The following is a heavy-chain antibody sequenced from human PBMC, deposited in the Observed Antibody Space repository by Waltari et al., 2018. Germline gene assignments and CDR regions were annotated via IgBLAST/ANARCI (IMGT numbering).Heavy chain of an antibody. CDR2: INKDGRHE. V-gene: IGHV3-7*03. D-gene: IGHD6-25*01. J-gene: IGHJ4*02. CDR3: ARSKAAGY. CDR1: GFTVNEYW. Sequence: EVELVESGGGLVQPGGSLRLSCEASGFTVNEYWMTWVRQAPGKGLEWGGSINKDGRHEFYVDSVKGRFTISRDNAKTSVFLQMDNLRAEDTAKYYCARSKAAGYWGQGTMVTVSS.